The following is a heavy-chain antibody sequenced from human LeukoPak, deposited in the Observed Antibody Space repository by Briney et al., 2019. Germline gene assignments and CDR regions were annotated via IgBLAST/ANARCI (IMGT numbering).Heavy chain of an antibody. V-gene: IGHV4-59*01. Sequence: KSSETLSLTCTVSGGSIDSYYWSWIRQPPGKGLEWIGYIYYTGSTEYHPSLKSRVTITLDTSKNQFSLKLTSVTAADTAVYYCARVYRSAEYYFDYWGQGNLVSVSS. CDR2: IYYTGST. CDR3: ARVYRSAEYYFDY. D-gene: IGHD1-14*01. J-gene: IGHJ4*02. CDR1: GGSIDSYY.